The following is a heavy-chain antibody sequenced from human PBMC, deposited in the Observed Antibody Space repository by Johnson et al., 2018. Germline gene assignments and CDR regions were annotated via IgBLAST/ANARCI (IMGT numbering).Heavy chain of an antibody. V-gene: IGHV3-11*01. CDR3: ARGDKYYYDNSGSDGFDI. D-gene: IGHD3-22*01. J-gene: IGHJ3*02. Sequence: QVQLVQSGGGLVQPGGSLRLSCAASGFTFSDYYMSWIRQAPGKGLEWVSYSSSGASSMYHADSVKGQFTISRDNAENSLYRQMNRLGAEDTAVYYWARGDKYYYDNSGSDGFDIWGQGTMVTASS. CDR1: GFTFSDYY. CDR2: SSSGASSM.